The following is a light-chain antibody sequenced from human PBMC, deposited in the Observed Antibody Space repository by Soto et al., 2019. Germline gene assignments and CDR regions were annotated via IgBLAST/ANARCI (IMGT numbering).Light chain of an antibody. Sequence: DIQMTQSPSTLSASVGDRVTITCRASQSISTWLAWYQQKPGKAPKLLIYKASSLEGGGPSRFSGSGSGTDFNITISSLQPDDFATYYCQQYNTYPLTFGGGTTVEIK. CDR3: QQYNTYPLT. V-gene: IGKV1-5*03. J-gene: IGKJ4*01. CDR2: KAS. CDR1: QSISTW.